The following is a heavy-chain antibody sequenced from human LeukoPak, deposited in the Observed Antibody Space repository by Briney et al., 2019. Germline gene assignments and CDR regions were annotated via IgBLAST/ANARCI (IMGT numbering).Heavy chain of an antibody. CDR2: INHSGST. CDR3: ARGYSGYDPFDY. Sequence: PSETLSLTCAVYGGSFSGHYWSWIRQPPGKGLEWIGGINHSGSTNYNPSLKSRVTISVDTSKNQFSLKLSSVTAADTAVYYCARGYSGYDPFDYWGQGTLVTVSS. J-gene: IGHJ4*02. V-gene: IGHV4-34*01. D-gene: IGHD5-12*01. CDR1: GGSFSGHY.